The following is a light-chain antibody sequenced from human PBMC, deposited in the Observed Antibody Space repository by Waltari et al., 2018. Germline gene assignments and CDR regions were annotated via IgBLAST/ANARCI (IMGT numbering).Light chain of an antibody. Sequence: ELVLTQSPGSLSSSPGERVTLSCRASQSVSRALAWYQQKPGQAPRLLIFGASKRANGIPDRFSGSGSETDFSLTISRLEPEDFAVYYCQHYVRLPATFGRGTKVEIK. J-gene: IGKJ1*01. CDR1: QSVSRA. CDR3: QHYVRLPAT. CDR2: GAS. V-gene: IGKV3-20*01.